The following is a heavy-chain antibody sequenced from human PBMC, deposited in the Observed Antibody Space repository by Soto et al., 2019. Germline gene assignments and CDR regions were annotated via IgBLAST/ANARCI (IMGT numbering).Heavy chain of an antibody. CDR2: MNHGGVN. Sequence: VSGNCVVLGGRLIIKKRSWIRQPPGKGLEWIGEMNHGGVNNYNPSLESRLTMSVDPIKSRISLKLTSVTAADTAVYYCARDLWGYCGTDCYPLDVWGQGTTVTVSS. CDR3: ARDLWGYCGTDCYPLDV. CDR1: GGRLIIKK. D-gene: IGHD2-21*02. J-gene: IGHJ6*02. V-gene: IGHV4-34*01.